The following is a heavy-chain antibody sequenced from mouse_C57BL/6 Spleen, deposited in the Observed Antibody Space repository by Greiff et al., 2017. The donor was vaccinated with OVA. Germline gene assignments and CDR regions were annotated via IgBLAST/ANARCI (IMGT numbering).Heavy chain of an antibody. CDR2: IDPSDSET. Sequence: QVQLQQPGAELVRPGSSVKLSCKASGYTFTSYWMHWVKQRPIQGLEWIGNIDPSDSETHYNQKFKDKATLTVDKSSSTAYMQLSSLTSEDSAVYYCARLLGIYWYFDVWGTGTTVTVSS. V-gene: IGHV1-52*01. CDR1: GYTFTSYW. D-gene: IGHD4-1*01. CDR3: ARLLGIYWYFDV. J-gene: IGHJ1*03.